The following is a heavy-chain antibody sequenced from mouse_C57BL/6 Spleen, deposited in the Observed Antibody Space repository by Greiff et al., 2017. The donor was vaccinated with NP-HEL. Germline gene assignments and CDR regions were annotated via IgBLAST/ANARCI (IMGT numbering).Heavy chain of an antibody. J-gene: IGHJ2*01. V-gene: IGHV14-4*01. CDR3: TTATVVAPDY. CDR2: IDPENGDT. Sequence: EVQLQQSGAELVRPGASVKLSCTASGFNIKDDYMHWVKQRPEQGLEWIGWIDPENGDTEYASKFQGKATITADTSSNTAYLQLSSLTSEDTAVYYCTTATVVAPDYWGQGTTLTVSS. D-gene: IGHD1-1*01. CDR1: GFNIKDDY.